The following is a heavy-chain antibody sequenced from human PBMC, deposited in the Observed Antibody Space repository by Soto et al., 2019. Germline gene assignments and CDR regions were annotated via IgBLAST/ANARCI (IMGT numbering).Heavy chain of an antibody. CDR1: GGSFSGYY. CDR3: ARVPGYSGYDARLDY. V-gene: IGHV4-34*01. Sequence: PSETLSLTCAVYGGSFSGYYWSWIRQPPGKGLEWIGEINHSGSTNYNPSLKSRVTISVDTSKNQFSLKLSSVTAADTAVYYCARVPGYSGYDARLDYWGQGTLVTVSS. D-gene: IGHD5-12*01. J-gene: IGHJ4*02. CDR2: INHSGST.